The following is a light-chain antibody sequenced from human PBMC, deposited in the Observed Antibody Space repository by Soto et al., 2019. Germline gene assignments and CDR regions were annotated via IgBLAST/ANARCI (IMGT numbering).Light chain of an antibody. V-gene: IGKV1-5*01. CDR1: QSISSW. CDR2: DAS. Sequence: DIQMTQSPSTLSASVGDRVTITCRASQSISSWLAWYQQKPGKAPKLLIYDASSLESGVPSRFSGSGSGTDFTLTFRSLQPEDFATYYCKRYNSYFSTLGRGTKGNIK. CDR3: KRYNSYFST. J-gene: IGKJ3*01.